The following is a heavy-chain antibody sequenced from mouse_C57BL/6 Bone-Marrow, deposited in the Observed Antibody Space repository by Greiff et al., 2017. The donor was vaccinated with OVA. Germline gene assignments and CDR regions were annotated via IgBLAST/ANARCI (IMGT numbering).Heavy chain of an antibody. CDR1: GYSITSGYD. J-gene: IGHJ4*01. CDR2: ISYSGST. Sequence: EVQLVESGPGMVKPSQSLSLTCTVTGYSITSGYDWHWIRHFPGNKLEWMGYISYSGSTNYNPSLKSRISITHDTSKNHFFLKLNAVTTEDTATYYCARSFHYYAMDYWGQGTSVTVSS. CDR3: ARSFHYYAMDY. V-gene: IGHV3-1*01.